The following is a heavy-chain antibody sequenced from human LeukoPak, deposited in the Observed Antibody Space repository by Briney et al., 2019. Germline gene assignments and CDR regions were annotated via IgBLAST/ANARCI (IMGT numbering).Heavy chain of an antibody. J-gene: IGHJ4*02. CDR3: ARGRSTWHLDY. CDR2: IAWNGGTT. V-gene: IGHV3-20*04. D-gene: IGHD1-26*01. Sequence: PGGSLRLSCAASGFTFDDYGMTWVRQAPGKGLEWVSGIAWNGGTTAYGDSVKGRFTISRDNAKNSLSLQMNSLRAEDTAVYYCARGRSTWHLDYWGQGTLVTVSS. CDR1: GFTFDDYG.